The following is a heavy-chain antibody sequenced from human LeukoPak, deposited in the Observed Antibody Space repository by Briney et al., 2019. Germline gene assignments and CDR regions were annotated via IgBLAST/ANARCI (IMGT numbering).Heavy chain of an antibody. D-gene: IGHD3-10*01. CDR2: ISAYNGNT. V-gene: IGHV1-18*01. CDR1: GYTFTSYG. CDR3: AKVPVRSGELLNFDY. J-gene: IGHJ4*02. Sequence: ASVKVSCKASGYTFTSYGISWVRQAPGQGLEWMGWISAYNGNTNYAQKLQGRVTMTTDTSTSTAYMELRSLRSDDTAVYYCAKVPVRSGELLNFDYWGQGTLVTVSS.